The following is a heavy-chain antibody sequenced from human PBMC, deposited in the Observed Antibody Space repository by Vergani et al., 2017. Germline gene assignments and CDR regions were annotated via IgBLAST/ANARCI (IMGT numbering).Heavy chain of an antibody. CDR3: AEAVVVDAF. J-gene: IGHJ3*01. Sequence: QVQLVQSGAEVKKPGASVRVSCKGYGYFFSGYFMHWVRQAPGQGLEWMGWINSKSGATNSAQKFQGRVTLTRDTTISTAYMELSSLTSDDTAVYYCAEAVVVDAF. CDR2: INSKSGAT. D-gene: IGHD2-21*01. V-gene: IGHV1-2*02. CDR1: GYFFSGYF.